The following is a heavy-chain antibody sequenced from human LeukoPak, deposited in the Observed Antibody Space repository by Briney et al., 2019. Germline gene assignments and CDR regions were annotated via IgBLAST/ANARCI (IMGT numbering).Heavy chain of an antibody. CDR1: GFTFSSYA. CDR2: ISGSGGST. D-gene: IGHD6-19*01. V-gene: IGHV3-23*01. CDR3: AKVRRGQWLAQIRYYFDY. J-gene: IGHJ4*02. Sequence: GGSLRLSCAASGFTFSSYAVSWVRQAPGKGLEWVSAISGSGGSTYYADSVKGRFTISRDNSKNTLYLQMNSLRAEDTAVYYCAKVRRGQWLAQIRYYFDYWGQGTLVTVSS.